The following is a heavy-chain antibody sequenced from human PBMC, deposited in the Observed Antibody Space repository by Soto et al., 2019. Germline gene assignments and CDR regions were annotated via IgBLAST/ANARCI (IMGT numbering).Heavy chain of an antibody. CDR1: GFTLSGND. Sequence: QVQLVESGGGEVQPGRSLRLSCAASGFTLSGNDMHWVRQAPGKGPEWVAVMSYDGSRQYYADSVKGRFTISRDTSKSTLYLQMNSLTTEDTAVYYCARGGWYASWSSSDCWGQGTLVTVSS. J-gene: IGHJ4*02. CDR2: MSYDGSRQ. V-gene: IGHV3-30*03. D-gene: IGHD2-2*01. CDR3: ARGGWYASWSSSDC.